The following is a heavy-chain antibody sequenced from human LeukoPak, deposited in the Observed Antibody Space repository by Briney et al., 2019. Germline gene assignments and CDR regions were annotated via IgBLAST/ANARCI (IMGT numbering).Heavy chain of an antibody. V-gene: IGHV3-53*01. D-gene: IGHD4-17*01. CDR2: IYSGGST. CDR1: GFTFSSNY. Sequence: GGSLRLSCAASGFTFSSNYMSWVRQAPGKGLEWVSVIYSGGSTYYADSVKGRFTISRDNSKNTLYLQMNSLRAEDTAVYYCARDLHYGDYGSFDYWGQGTLVTVSS. J-gene: IGHJ4*02. CDR3: ARDLHYGDYGSFDY.